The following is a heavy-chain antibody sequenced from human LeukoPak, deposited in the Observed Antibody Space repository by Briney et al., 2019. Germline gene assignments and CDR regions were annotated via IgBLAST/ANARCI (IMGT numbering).Heavy chain of an antibody. CDR1: GGTFSKYG. CDR2: IIPAIGIT. V-gene: IGHV1-69*10. J-gene: IGHJ4*02. D-gene: IGHD6-13*01. Sequence: RASVKVSCKASGGTFSKYGITWVRQAPGQGLEWMGGIIPAIGITNYAQKLQGRVTITADKSTSTAYMELSSLKSEDTAMFYCVHHRKATAGVENYWGQGTLVTVSS. CDR3: VHHRKATAGVENY.